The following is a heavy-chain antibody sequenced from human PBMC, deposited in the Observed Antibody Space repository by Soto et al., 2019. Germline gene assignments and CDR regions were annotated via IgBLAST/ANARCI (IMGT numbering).Heavy chain of an antibody. D-gene: IGHD2-2*02. CDR3: ARLGYCSSTSCYTPYYYYYGMDV. J-gene: IGHJ6*02. CDR2: IIPIFGTA. CDR1: GGTFSSYA. V-gene: IGHV1-69*01. Sequence: QVQLVQSGAEVKKPGSSVKVSCKASGGTFSSYAISWVRQAPGQGLEWMGGIIPIFGTANYAQKFQGRVTITADESTSTAYMELSSLRSDDTAVYYCARLGYCSSTSCYTPYYYYYGMDVWGQGTTVTVSS.